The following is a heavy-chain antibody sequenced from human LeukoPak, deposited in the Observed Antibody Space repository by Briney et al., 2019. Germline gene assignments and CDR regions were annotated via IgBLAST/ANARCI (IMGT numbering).Heavy chain of an antibody. CDR2: IGSSGAIR. CDR3: ALLAVASDFDY. CDR1: GFPFSVYE. J-gene: IGHJ4*02. Sequence: GGSLRLSCAVSGFPFSVYEMNWVRQAPGKGLEWVSHIGSSGAIRHYADSVKGRFSISRDNAENSLFLQMNSLRVEDTGIYYCALLAVASDFDYWGQGALVTVSS. D-gene: IGHD6-19*01. V-gene: IGHV3-48*03.